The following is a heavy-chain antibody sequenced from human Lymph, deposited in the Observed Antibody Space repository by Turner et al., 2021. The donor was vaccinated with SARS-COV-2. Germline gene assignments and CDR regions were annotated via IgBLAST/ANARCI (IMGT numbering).Heavy chain of an antibody. CDR3: ARQTVNNWVDP. V-gene: IGHV4-59*01. CDR1: GGSMNNNY. Sequence: QVQLQESGPRLFMPLETLSLTCTVSGGSMNNNYWSWIRQPPGKRLEGIGFIFNRGRTNYNPSLKSRVTISVDTSENQFSLKLTSVTDADTDIYYCARQTVNNWVDPWGQGTLVTVSS. D-gene: IGHD2-21*02. CDR2: IFNRGRT. J-gene: IGHJ5*02.